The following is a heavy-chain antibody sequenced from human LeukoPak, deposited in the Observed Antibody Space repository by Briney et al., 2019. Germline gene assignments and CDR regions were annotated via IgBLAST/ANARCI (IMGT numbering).Heavy chain of an antibody. J-gene: IGHJ4*02. D-gene: IGHD4-23*01. Sequence: SETLSLTCTVSGDSINSYHWSWIRQPPGKGLEWIGYIYYSGSTNYNPSLKSRVTISVDTSKNQFSLKLSSVTAADTAVYYCARNLENYGGNSNFDYWGQGTLVTVSS. CDR3: ARNLENYGGNSNFDY. CDR2: IYYSGST. CDR1: GDSINSYH. V-gene: IGHV4-59*01.